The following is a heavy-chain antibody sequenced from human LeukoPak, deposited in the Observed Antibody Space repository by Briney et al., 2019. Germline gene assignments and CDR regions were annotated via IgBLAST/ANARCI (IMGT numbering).Heavy chain of an antibody. J-gene: IGHJ4*02. D-gene: IGHD3-16*02. CDR1: GGSISRSSYY. CDR3: ATGTVYDYVWGSYPQPPDY. V-gene: IGHV4-39*07. Sequence: SETLSLTCTVSGGSISRSSYYWGWIRQPPGKGLEWIGSTYYSGSTYYNPSLKSRVTISVDTSKNQFSLKLSSVTAADTAVYYCATGTVYDYVWGSYPQPPDYWGQGTLVTVSS. CDR2: TYYSGST.